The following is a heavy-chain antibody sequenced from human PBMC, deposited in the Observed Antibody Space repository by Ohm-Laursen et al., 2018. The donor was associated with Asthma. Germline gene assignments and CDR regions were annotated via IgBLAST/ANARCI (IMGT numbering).Heavy chain of an antibody. V-gene: IGHV3-11*01. Sequence: GSLRLSCSASGFTFSDYYMSWIRQAPGKGLEWVSYISSSGSTIYYADSVKGRFTISRDNAKNSLYLQMNSLRAEDTAVYYCARDQETPVDTVAGPGSLDYWGQGTLVTVSS. D-gene: IGHD6-19*01. J-gene: IGHJ4*02. CDR2: ISSSGSTI. CDR1: GFTFSDYY. CDR3: ARDQETPVDTVAGPGSLDY.